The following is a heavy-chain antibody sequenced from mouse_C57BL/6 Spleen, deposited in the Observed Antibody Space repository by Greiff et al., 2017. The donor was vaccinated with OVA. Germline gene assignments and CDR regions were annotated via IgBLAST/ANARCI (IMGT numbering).Heavy chain of an antibody. D-gene: IGHD1-3*01. Sequence: EVKLQESGGGLVKPGGSLKLSCAASGFTFSSYAMSWVRQTPEKRLEWVATISDGGSYTYYPDNVKGRFTISRDNAKNNLYLQMSHLKSEDTAMYYCARERGKGYFDVWGTGTTVTVSS. V-gene: IGHV5-4*01. J-gene: IGHJ1*03. CDR2: ISDGGSYT. CDR1: GFTFSSYA. CDR3: ARERGKGYFDV.